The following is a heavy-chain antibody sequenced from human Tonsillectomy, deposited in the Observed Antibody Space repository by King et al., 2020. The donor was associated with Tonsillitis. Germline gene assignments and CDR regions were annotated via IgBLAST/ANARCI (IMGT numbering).Heavy chain of an antibody. J-gene: IGHJ5*02. Sequence: VQLVESGGGLVQPGRSLRLTCAASGYTFEDFSMHWVRQAPGKGLEWVAGISWNSVGIGYGDSVKGRFTISRDNAKNSLYLQMNSLRTDDTALYFCARSYTSSWYPPPYDPWGQGTLVTVST. CDR2: ISWNSVGI. D-gene: IGHD6-13*01. CDR1: GYTFEDFS. CDR3: ARSYTSSWYPPPYDP. V-gene: IGHV3-9*01.